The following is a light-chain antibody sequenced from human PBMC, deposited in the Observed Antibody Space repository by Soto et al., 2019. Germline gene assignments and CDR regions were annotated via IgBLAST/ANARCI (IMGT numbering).Light chain of an antibody. V-gene: IGLV1-47*01. J-gene: IGLJ1*01. CDR2: RNN. CDR3: AAWDDSLSGYV. CDR1: SSKIGSNY. Sequence: QSVLTQPPPASGTPGQRVTISCSGSSSKIGSNYVYWYQQLPGTAPKLLIYRNNQRPSGVPDRFSGSKSGTSASLAISGLRSEDEADYYCAAWDDSLSGYVFGTGTKVTVL.